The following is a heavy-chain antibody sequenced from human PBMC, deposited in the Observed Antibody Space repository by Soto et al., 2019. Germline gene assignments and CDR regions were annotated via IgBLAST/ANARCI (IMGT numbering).Heavy chain of an antibody. CDR1: GFTFSSYS. CDR2: ISSSSSTI. V-gene: IGHV3-48*02. CDR3: ARDVLRYFEGPYGMDV. D-gene: IGHD3-9*01. J-gene: IGHJ6*02. Sequence: GGSLRLSCAASGFTFSSYSMNWVRQAPGKGLEWVSYISSSSSTIYYADSVKGRFTISRDNAKNSLYLQMNSLRDEDTAVYYCARDVLRYFEGPYGMDVWGQGTTVTVSS.